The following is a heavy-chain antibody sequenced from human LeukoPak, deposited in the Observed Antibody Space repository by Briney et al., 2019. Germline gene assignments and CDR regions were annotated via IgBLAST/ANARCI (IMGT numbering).Heavy chain of an antibody. J-gene: IGHJ6*03. CDR1: GYTFTSYG. D-gene: IGHD3-10*01. CDR3: ARSPASFGYYYYYMDV. V-gene: IGHV1-18*01. CDR2: ISACNGNT. Sequence: GASVKVSCKASGYTFTSYGISWVRQAPGQGLEWMGWISACNGNTNYAQKLQGRVTMTTDTSTSTAYMELRSLRSDDTAVYYCARSPASFGYYYYYMDVWGKGTTVTVSS.